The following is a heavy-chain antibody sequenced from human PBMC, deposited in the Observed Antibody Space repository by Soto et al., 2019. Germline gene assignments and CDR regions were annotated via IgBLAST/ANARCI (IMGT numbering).Heavy chain of an antibody. D-gene: IGHD6-13*01. J-gene: IGHJ5*02. CDR1: GGSISYYY. Sequence: ILSLTCTVSGGSISYYYWSWIRQSAGKGLEWIGRIYPSGSTNYNPSLKGRVTMSVDTSNNQFSLNLGSVTAADTAVYYCARDRTAAGPSNWFDPWGQGTLVTVSS. CDR3: ARDRTAAGPSNWFDP. CDR2: IYPSGST. V-gene: IGHV4-4*07.